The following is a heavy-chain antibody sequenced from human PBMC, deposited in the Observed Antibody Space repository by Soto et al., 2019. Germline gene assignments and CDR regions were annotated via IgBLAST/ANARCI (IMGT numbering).Heavy chain of an antibody. Sequence: GASVKVSCKASGYTFTGYYIHWVRQAPGQGLEWMGWINPNSGGTNYAQKFQDRITMTRDTSLSTAYMELSRLRSDDTAVDYCARQGHCSSINCHKWFEPWGQGTLGTVAS. D-gene: IGHD2-2*02. CDR1: GYTFTGYY. CDR2: INPNSGGT. CDR3: ARQGHCSSINCHKWFEP. V-gene: IGHV1-2*02. J-gene: IGHJ5*02.